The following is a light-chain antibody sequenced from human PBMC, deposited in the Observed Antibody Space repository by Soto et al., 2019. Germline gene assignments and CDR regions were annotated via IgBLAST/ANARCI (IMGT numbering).Light chain of an antibody. CDR1: SSDIGTYKY. CDR3: SSYTTIKTVV. J-gene: IGLJ2*01. Sequence: QSALTQPASVSGSPGQSITISCTGTSSDIGTYKYASWFQHHPGKAPKLIIFEVSNRPSGISDRFSGFKSANTAYLTISGVQPEDEADYHCSSYTTIKTVVFGGGTKVTVL. V-gene: IGLV2-14*01. CDR2: EVS.